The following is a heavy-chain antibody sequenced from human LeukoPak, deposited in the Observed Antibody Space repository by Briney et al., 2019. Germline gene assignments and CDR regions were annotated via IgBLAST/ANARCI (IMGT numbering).Heavy chain of an antibody. V-gene: IGHV4-31*03. CDR3: ASSRGSSWYYFDY. CDR2: IYYSGST. D-gene: IGHD6-13*01. CDR1: GGSISSGGYY. Sequence: SETLSLTCTVSGGSISSGGYYWSWIRQHPGKGLEWIGYIYYSGSTYYNPSLKSRVTISVDTSKNQFSLKLNSVTAADTAVYYCASSRGSSWYYFDYWGQGTLVTVSS. J-gene: IGHJ4*02.